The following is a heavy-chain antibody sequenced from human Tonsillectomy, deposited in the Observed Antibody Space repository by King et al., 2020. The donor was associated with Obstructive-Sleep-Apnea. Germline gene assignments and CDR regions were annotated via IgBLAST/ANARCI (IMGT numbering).Heavy chain of an antibody. CDR1: GGSVSSYSHY. CDR3: ARIIREGWEVIPDY. V-gene: IGHV4-39*07. Sequence: QLQESGPGLVKPSETLSLTCTVSGGSVSSYSHYWAWIRQPPGKGLEWIGYVYFSGITFYNTSLKSRVTILIDTSKNQFSLNLTSVTAADTAMYYCARIIREGWEVIPDYWGQGTLVTVSS. J-gene: IGHJ4*02. CDR2: VYFSGIT. D-gene: IGHD1-26*01.